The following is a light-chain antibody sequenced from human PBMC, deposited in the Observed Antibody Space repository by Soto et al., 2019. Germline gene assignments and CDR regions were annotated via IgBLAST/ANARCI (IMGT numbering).Light chain of an antibody. V-gene: IGKV3-20*01. Sequence: DIELTQSPATLSLSPGDRATLSCRASQSISSSYLAWYQQIPGEAPMLLIYGASSRATGVPDRFSGSGSGTDFTLTISRLEPEDFATYYCQQYGSSPHTFGGGTKVEIK. CDR3: QQYGSSPHT. CDR1: QSISSSY. J-gene: IGKJ4*01. CDR2: GAS.